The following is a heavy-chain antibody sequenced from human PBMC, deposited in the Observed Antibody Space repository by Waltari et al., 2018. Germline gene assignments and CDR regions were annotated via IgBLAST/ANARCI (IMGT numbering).Heavy chain of an antibody. Sequence: QVQLQQWGAGLLKPSETLSLTCSVSGASFSAYYWGWVRHVPGKGLEWIGQIRHAGNTNYNPSLQSRVAISIDTSRNQFSLRVFSVTAADTGLYFCTRGGNYDFWSHSPFVDPWGQGTQVTVSS. D-gene: IGHD3-3*01. V-gene: IGHV4-34*01. CDR1: GASFSAYY. CDR2: IRHAGNT. CDR3: TRGGNYDFWSHSPFVDP. J-gene: IGHJ5*02.